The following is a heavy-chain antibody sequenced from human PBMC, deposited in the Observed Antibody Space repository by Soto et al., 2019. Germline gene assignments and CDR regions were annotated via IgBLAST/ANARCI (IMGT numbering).Heavy chain of an antibody. D-gene: IGHD4-4*01. J-gene: IGHJ6*03. V-gene: IGHV3-23*01. CDR1: GFTFSSYA. Sequence: PGGSLRLSCAASGFTFSSYAMSRVRQAPGKGLEWVSAISGSGGSTYYADSVKGRFTISRDNSKNTLYLQMNSLRAEDTAVYYCAKVEERGYSKELAVRPKIYYYYYYMDVWGKGTTVTVSS. CDR2: ISGSGGST. CDR3: AKVEERGYSKELAVRPKIYYYYYYMDV.